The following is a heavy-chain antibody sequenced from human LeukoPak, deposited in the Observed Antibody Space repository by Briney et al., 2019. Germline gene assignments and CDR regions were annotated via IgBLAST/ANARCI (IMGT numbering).Heavy chain of an antibody. D-gene: IGHD6-25*01. Sequence: AETLSLTCTVSGGSVSSGSYYWSWIRQPPGKGLEWLGYIYYSGSTNYNPSLKSRVTISVDTSKNQFSLKLSSVTAADTAVYYCATKGPANWYFDLWGRGTLVTVSS. CDR3: ATKGPANWYFDL. CDR2: IYYSGST. V-gene: IGHV4-61*01. CDR1: GGSVSSGSYY. J-gene: IGHJ2*01.